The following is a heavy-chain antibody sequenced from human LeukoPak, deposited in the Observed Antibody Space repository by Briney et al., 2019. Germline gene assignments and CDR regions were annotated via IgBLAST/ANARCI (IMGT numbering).Heavy chain of an antibody. V-gene: IGHV3-48*01. CDR3: ARGKGYLTVITIFDY. CDR1: GFTFNIYS. D-gene: IGHD4-17*01. J-gene: IGHJ4*02. CDR2: ITSTSTTI. Sequence: GGSLRLSCAASGFTFNIYSMFWVRQAPGKGLEWVSSITSTSTTIYYADSVKGRFTISRENGKNSLYLQMNSLRAEDTAVYYCARGKGYLTVITIFDYWGQGTLVTVSS.